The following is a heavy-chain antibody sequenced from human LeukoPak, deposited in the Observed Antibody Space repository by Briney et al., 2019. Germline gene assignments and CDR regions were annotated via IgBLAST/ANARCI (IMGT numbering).Heavy chain of an antibody. J-gene: IGHJ6*02. D-gene: IGHD7-27*01. CDR1: GFTFSTYG. V-gene: IGHV3-30*02. CDR2: IRYDGSDK. Sequence: GGSLRLSCSASGFTFSTYGMHWVRQAPGKGLEWVAFIRYDGSDKYYADSVKGRFTISRDNSKNTLYLQMNSLRAEDTAVYYCARGGETGEYMDGMDVWGQGTTVTVSS. CDR3: ARGGETGEYMDGMDV.